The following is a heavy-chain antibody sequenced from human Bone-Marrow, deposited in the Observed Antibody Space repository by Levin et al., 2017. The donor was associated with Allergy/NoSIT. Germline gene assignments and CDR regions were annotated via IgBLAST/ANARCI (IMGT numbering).Heavy chain of an antibody. V-gene: IGHV3-9*01. CDR2: ISWSSSNM. J-gene: IGHJ5*02. D-gene: IGHD4-11*01. CDR1: GFSFDDYA. Sequence: SLKISCAASGFSFDDYAMHWVRQAPGKGLEWVSSISWSSSNMAYADSVKGRFTISRDNAKNSLYLQMNNLRPEDTAFYYCSKSPDNSILGNWFDPWGQGTPVTGSS. CDR3: SKSPDNSILGNWFDP.